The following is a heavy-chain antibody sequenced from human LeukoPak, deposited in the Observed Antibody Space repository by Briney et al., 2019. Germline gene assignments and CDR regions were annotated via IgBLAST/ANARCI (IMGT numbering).Heavy chain of an antibody. CDR2: ISSSSSYI. V-gene: IGHV3-21*01. CDR3: ARVVPAARAFDY. Sequence: LGGSLRLSCAASGFTFSSYSMNWVRQAPGKGLEWVSSISSSSSYIYYADSVKGRFTISRDNAKNSLYLQMNSLRAEDTAVYYCARVVPAARAFDYWGQGTLVTVSS. D-gene: IGHD2-2*01. CDR1: GFTFSSYS. J-gene: IGHJ4*02.